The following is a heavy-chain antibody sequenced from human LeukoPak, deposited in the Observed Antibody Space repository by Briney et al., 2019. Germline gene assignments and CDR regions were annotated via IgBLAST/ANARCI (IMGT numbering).Heavy chain of an antibody. CDR1: GGTFSSYA. J-gene: IGHJ6*02. D-gene: IGHD6-13*01. Sequence: ASVKVSCKASGGTFSSYAINWVRQAPGQGLEWMGGIIPIFGTANYAQKFQGRVTITADESTSTAYMELSSLRSEDTAVYYCARGIGAAAGSYYYYGMDVWGRGTTVTVSS. CDR3: ARGIGAAAGSYYYYGMDV. V-gene: IGHV1-69*13. CDR2: IIPIFGTA.